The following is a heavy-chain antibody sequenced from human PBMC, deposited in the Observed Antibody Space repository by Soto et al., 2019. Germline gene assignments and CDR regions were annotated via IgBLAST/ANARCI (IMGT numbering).Heavy chain of an antibody. V-gene: IGHV1-3*01. CDR1: AYTFTNYL. Sequence: QVQLVQSGAEVKKPGASVKVSCKASAYTFTNYLMHWVRQAPGQRLEWMGWINAGNGNTRYSQKFQGRVTITRDTSASTAYMELSSPRSEDTAVYYCARGEEPYYDILTGYGDYWGQGTLVTVSS. J-gene: IGHJ4*02. CDR3: ARGEEPYYDILTGYGDY. D-gene: IGHD3-9*01. CDR2: INAGNGNT.